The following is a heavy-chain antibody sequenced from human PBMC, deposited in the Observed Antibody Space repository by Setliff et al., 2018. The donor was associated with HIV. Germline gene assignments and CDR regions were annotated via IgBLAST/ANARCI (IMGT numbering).Heavy chain of an antibody. CDR3: ASQPAYSTDWYPPGYFDY. J-gene: IGHJ4*02. Sequence: PSETLSLTCTVSGASMRGHYWNWIRQPPGKRLEWIGYIYDSGSTNYNPSLKSRVTISVDTSRNQFSLKLTSVTAADTAVYYCASQPAYSTDWYPPGYFDYGGQRTLVTSP. CDR2: IYDSGST. V-gene: IGHV4-59*08. CDR1: GASMRGHY. D-gene: IGHD6-19*01.